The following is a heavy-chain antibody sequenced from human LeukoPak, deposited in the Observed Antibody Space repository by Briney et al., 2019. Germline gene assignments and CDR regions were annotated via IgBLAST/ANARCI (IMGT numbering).Heavy chain of an antibody. Sequence: APVKVSCKASGYTFTSYGISWARQAPGQGLEWMGWISAYNGNTNYAQKLQGRVTMTTDTSTSTAYMELRSLRSDDTAVYYCARGVRYCSGGSCYYFDYWGQGTLVTVSS. CDR1: GYTFTSYG. CDR2: ISAYNGNT. CDR3: ARGVRYCSGGSCYYFDY. J-gene: IGHJ4*02. D-gene: IGHD2-15*01. V-gene: IGHV1-18*01.